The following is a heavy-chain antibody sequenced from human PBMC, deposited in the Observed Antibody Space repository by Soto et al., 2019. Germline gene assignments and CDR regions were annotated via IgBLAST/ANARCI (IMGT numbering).Heavy chain of an antibody. Sequence: PWGSLRLSCSASGFNFNNYAMHWVRQAPGKGLEWVAVLTFDGSRTYYADSVKGRFTISRDSSNNTVSLQMNSLTNEDTAVYYCAKAGWGGDYYYGLDVWGQGTTVTVYS. J-gene: IGHJ6*02. V-gene: IGHV3-30*18. D-gene: IGHD2-21*01. CDR3: AKAGWGGDYYYGLDV. CDR1: GFNFNNYA. CDR2: LTFDGSRT.